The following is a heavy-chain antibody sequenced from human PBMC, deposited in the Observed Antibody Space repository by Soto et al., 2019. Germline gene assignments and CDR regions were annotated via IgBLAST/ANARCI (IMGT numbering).Heavy chain of an antibody. CDR1: GGSVNSGGYS. V-gene: IGHV4-30-2*01. J-gene: IGHJ5*02. Sequence: SETLSLTCSVSGGSVNSGGYSWSWIRRPPGKGLEWIGFISPSGSPAYNPSLKSRVTISVDRSNNQISLEISSVTAAETAVYYCTRGVLAWGQGTLVTVSS. CDR3: TRGVLA. CDR2: ISPSGSP. D-gene: IGHD2-8*01.